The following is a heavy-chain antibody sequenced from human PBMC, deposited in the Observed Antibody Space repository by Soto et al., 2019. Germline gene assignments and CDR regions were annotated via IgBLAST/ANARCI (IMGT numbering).Heavy chain of an antibody. J-gene: IGHJ6*03. Sequence: PGESLKISCKGSGYSFTSYWIGWVRQMPGKGLEWMGIIYPGDSDTRYSPSFQGQVTISADKSISTAYLQWSSLKASDTAMYYCARLEGPSPYYYYYYMDVWGKGTTVTVSS. CDR2: IYPGDSDT. CDR3: ARLEGPSPYYYYYYMDV. CDR1: GYSFTSYW. D-gene: IGHD3-3*01. V-gene: IGHV5-51*01.